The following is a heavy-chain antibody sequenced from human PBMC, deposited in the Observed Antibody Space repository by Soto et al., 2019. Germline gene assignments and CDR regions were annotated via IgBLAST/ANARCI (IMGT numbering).Heavy chain of an antibody. CDR3: ARGYACSGGSCYLLDP. Sequence: QVQLQESGPGLVKPSQTLSLTCTVSGGSISSGGYYWSWIRQHPGKGLEWIGYIYYSGGTYYNPSLKSRVTISVDTSKNQFSLKLSSVTAADTAVYYCARGYACSGGSCYLLDPWGQGTLVTVSS. CDR2: IYYSGGT. CDR1: GGSISSGGYY. D-gene: IGHD2-15*01. J-gene: IGHJ5*02. V-gene: IGHV4-31*03.